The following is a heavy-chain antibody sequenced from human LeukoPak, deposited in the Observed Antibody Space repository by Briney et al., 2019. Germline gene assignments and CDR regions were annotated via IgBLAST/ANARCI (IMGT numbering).Heavy chain of an antibody. D-gene: IGHD3-3*01. J-gene: IGHJ5*02. V-gene: IGHV1-18*01. CDR3: ARARDYWSGAYNWFDP. Sequence: ASAKVSCKASGYTFTSYGISWVRQAPGQGLEWMGWISAYNGNTNYAQKLQGRVAMTTDTSTSTAYMELRSLRSDDTAVYYCARARDYWSGAYNWFDPWGQGTLVTVSS. CDR1: GYTFTSYG. CDR2: ISAYNGNT.